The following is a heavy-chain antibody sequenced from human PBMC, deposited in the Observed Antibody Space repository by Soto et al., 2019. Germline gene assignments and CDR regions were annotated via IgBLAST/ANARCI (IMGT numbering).Heavy chain of an antibody. Sequence: LSLTCTVSGGSISGYFWAWIRQPPGKGLEWIGSIYYSGTTYYNPSLKSRVTISVDTSKNQFSLKLSSVTAADTAVYYCAREGGRYCTGGSCQVDYWGQGTLVTVSS. D-gene: IGHD2-15*01. CDR1: GGSISGYF. V-gene: IGHV4-39*02. CDR3: AREGGRYCTGGSCQVDY. J-gene: IGHJ4*02. CDR2: IYYSGTT.